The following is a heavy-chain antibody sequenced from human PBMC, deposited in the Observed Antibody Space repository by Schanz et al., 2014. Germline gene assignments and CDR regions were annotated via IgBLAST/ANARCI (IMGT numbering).Heavy chain of an antibody. V-gene: IGHV3-64D*06. J-gene: IGHJ4*02. CDR1: GFTFSSYT. D-gene: IGHD3-22*01. CDR2: ISSDVNST. CDR3: AKDGRLPYYGTGSDFDY. Sequence: EVQLVESGGALVQPGGSLRLSCSVSGFTFSSYTMHWVRQAPGKGLEYVSAISSDVNSTYYADSVKNRFTISRDNSKNTLYLHISSLRLDDTAVYYCAKDGRLPYYGTGSDFDYWGQGTLVDVSS.